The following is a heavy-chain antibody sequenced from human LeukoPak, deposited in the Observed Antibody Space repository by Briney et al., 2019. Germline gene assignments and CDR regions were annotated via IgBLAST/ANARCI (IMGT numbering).Heavy chain of an antibody. V-gene: IGHV3-21*01. D-gene: IGHD3-9*01. Sequence: GGSLRLSCAASGFTFSSYSMNWVRQAPGKGLEWVSSISSSSSYIYYADSVKGRFTISRDNAKNSLYLQMNSLRAEDTAVYYCARVATSRYDILTGYYTGARTLDYWGQGTLVTVSS. J-gene: IGHJ4*02. CDR1: GFTFSSYS. CDR2: ISSSSSYI. CDR3: ARVATSRYDILTGYYTGARTLDY.